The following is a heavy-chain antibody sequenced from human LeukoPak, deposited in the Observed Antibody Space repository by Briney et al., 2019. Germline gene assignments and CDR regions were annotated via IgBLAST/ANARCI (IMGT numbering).Heavy chain of an antibody. J-gene: IGHJ4*02. V-gene: IGHV3-23*01. CDR2: ITGSGGST. CDR1: GFTFSNYG. D-gene: IGHD5-12*01. Sequence: GGSLRLSCAASGFTFSNYGLSWVRQAPGKGLEWVSGITGSGGSTYYADSVKGRFTISRDNSKNTLYLQMNSLRAEDTAVYYCAKDKPVSGYEPVDYWGQGTLVTVSS. CDR3: AKDKPVSGYEPVDY.